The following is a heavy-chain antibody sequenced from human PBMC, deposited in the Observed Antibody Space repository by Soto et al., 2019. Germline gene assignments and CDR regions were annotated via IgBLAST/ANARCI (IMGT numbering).Heavy chain of an antibody. CDR1: GFTFSGSA. CDR3: TSTPSYDYVWGSYRS. CDR2: IRSKANSYAT. V-gene: IGHV3-73*01. D-gene: IGHD3-16*02. J-gene: IGHJ5*02. Sequence: LRLSCAASGFTFSGSAMHWVRQASGKGLEWVGRIRSKANSYATAYAASVKGRFTISRDDSKNTAYLQMNSLKTEDTAVYYCTSTPSYDYVWGSYRSWGQGTLVNRLL.